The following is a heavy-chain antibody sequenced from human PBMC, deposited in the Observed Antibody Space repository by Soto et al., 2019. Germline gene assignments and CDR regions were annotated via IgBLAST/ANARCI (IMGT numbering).Heavy chain of an antibody. J-gene: IGHJ2*01. CDR2: IWYDGSNK. Sequence: QVQLVESGGGVVQPGRSLGFSCAASGFIFSDYGMHWVLQAPGKGLEWVALIWYDGSNKKYADSVKGRFTLSRDNSKNTLYLQMDSLRAEDTAIYYCARDIWNARSGNRYFDLWGRGTLVTVSS. D-gene: IGHD3-10*01. V-gene: IGHV3-33*01. CDR1: GFIFSDYG. CDR3: ARDIWNARSGNRYFDL.